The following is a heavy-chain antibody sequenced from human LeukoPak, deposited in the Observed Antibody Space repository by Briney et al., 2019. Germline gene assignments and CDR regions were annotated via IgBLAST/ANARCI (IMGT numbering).Heavy chain of an antibody. D-gene: IGHD6-19*01. CDR3: ARDREWLVRSLYYGMDV. Sequence: GGSLRLSCAASGFTVSSNYMSWVRQAPGKGLEWVSVIYSGGSTYYADSVKGRFTISRDNSKNTLYLQMNSLRAEDTAVYYCARDREWLVRSLYYGMDVWGQGTTVTVSS. V-gene: IGHV3-53*05. CDR2: IYSGGST. J-gene: IGHJ6*02. CDR1: GFTVSSNY.